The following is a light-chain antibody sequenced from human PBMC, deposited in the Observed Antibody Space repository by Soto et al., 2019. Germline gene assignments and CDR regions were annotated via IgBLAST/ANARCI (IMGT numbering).Light chain of an antibody. J-gene: IGKJ1*01. CDR1: QSISSW. V-gene: IGKV1-5*01. CDR3: QQYNSYWT. Sequence: DIQMTQSPSTLSASVGDRVTITCRASQSISSWLAWYQQKPGKAPKLLIYDASSLESGVPSRFSGSGCGTEFTLTISSLQPDDFVTYYCQQYNSYWTFGQGTKVEIK. CDR2: DAS.